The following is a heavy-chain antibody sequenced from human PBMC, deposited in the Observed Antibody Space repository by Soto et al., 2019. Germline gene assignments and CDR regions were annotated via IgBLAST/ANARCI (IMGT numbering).Heavy chain of an antibody. Sequence: PGGSLRLSCAASGFTFSSYAMSWVRQAPGKGLEWVSAISGSGGSTYYADSVKGRFTISRDNSKNTLYLQMNSLRAEDTAVYYWAKDVLRFLEWPHDAFDIWGQGTMVTVSS. V-gene: IGHV3-23*01. CDR1: GFTFSSYA. J-gene: IGHJ3*02. D-gene: IGHD3-3*01. CDR3: AKDVLRFLEWPHDAFDI. CDR2: ISGSGGST.